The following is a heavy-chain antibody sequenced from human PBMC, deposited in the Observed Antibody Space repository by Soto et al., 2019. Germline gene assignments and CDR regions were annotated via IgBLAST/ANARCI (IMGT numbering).Heavy chain of an antibody. V-gene: IGHV3-23*01. D-gene: IGHD6-13*01. CDR2: ISGSGGST. Sequence: GGSLRLSCAASGFTFSSYAMSWVRQAPGKGLEWVSAISGSGGSTYYADSVKGRFTISRDNSKNTLYLQMNSLRAEDTAVYYCAKDDLGSSWVSVALKPFYFDYWGQGTLVTSPQ. CDR3: AKDDLGSSWVSVALKPFYFDY. CDR1: GFTFSSYA. J-gene: IGHJ4*02.